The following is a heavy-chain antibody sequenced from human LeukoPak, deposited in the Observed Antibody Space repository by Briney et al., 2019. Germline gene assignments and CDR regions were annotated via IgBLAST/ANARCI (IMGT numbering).Heavy chain of an antibody. J-gene: IGHJ5*02. Sequence: SETLSLTCTVSGASMSTYYWNWLRQPPGKGLEWIGYIYYSGSTNYNPSLKSRVTISVDTSKNQFSLKLSSVTAADTAVYYCARDKARGVWAFDPWGQGTLVTVSS. V-gene: IGHV4-59*01. CDR1: GASMSTYY. CDR2: IYYSGST. D-gene: IGHD3-16*01. CDR3: ARDKARGVWAFDP.